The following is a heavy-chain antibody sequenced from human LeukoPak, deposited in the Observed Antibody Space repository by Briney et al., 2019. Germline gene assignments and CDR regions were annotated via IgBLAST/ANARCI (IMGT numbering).Heavy chain of an antibody. V-gene: IGHV3-23*01. J-gene: IGHJ3*02. CDR2: ISGSGGST. CDR3: AKAGGSSHDAFDI. D-gene: IGHD2-15*01. CDR1: GFTFSTYG. Sequence: GGSLRLSCAASGFTFSTYGMNWVRQAPGKGLEWVSTISGSGGSTYYADFVKGRFTISRDNSKNTLYLQMNSLRAEDTAVYYCAKAGGSSHDAFDIWGQGTMVTVSS.